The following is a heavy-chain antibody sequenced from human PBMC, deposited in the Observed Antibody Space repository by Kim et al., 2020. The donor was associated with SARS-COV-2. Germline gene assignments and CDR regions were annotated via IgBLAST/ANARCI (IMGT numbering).Heavy chain of an antibody. V-gene: IGHV3-74*01. J-gene: IGHJ4*02. Sequence: GGSLRLSCAASGFTFSSYWMHWVRQAPGKGLVWVSRINSDGSSTSYADSVKGRFTISRDNAKNTLYLQMNSLRAEDTAVYYCARERSYLRYFDWLLDYWGQGTLVTVSS. D-gene: IGHD3-9*01. CDR1: GFTFSSYW. CDR3: ARERSYLRYFDWLLDY. CDR2: INSDGSST.